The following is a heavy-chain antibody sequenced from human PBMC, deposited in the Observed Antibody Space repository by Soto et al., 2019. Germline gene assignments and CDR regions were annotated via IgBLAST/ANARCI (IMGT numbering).Heavy chain of an antibody. CDR3: AHSRCGGDCLQSYSSHYYYGMDV. D-gene: IGHD2-21*02. V-gene: IGHV2-5*02. J-gene: IGHJ6*02. Sequence: QITLKESGPSLVKPTQTLTLTCTFSGFSLSTGGVGVGWIRQPPGKALEWLALIYWDDDKRYSPSLRSRLTVTKDTPNNQMGLTMTNMDPAHTATYFCAHSRCGGDCLQSYSSHYYYGMDVRGQGTTVTVSS. CDR2: IYWDDDK. CDR1: GFSLSTGGVG.